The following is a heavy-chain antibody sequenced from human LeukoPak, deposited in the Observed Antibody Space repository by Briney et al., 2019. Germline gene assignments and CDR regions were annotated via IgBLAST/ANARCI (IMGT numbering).Heavy chain of an antibody. CDR2: ISENGRST. Sequence: GGSLRLSCAASGFSFSASSMSWVRQTPGKGLEWVSSISENGRSTYYADSVKGRFTISRDNSKNTLYLQMNSLRAEDTAVYYCARGPRGGMITFGEVIVLPLDYWGQGTLVTVSS. CDR1: GFSFSASS. J-gene: IGHJ4*02. CDR3: ARGPRGGMITFGEVIVLPLDY. V-gene: IGHV3-23*01. D-gene: IGHD3-16*02.